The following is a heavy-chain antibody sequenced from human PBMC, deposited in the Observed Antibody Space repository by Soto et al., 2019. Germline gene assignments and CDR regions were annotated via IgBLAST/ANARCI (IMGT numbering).Heavy chain of an antibody. CDR2: ISPDNGNT. V-gene: IGHV1-18*01. CDR1: GYTFTIYG. J-gene: IGHJ6*02. Sequence: QVQLVQSGGEVKKPGASVKVSCKASGYTFTIYGINWVRQAPGQGLEWMGWISPDNGNTNYAQKLQGRVTMTTDTFTITAYMELRSLRSDDTAVYYCARALGYSGYAGMDVWGQGTTVTVSS. CDR3: ARALGYSGYAGMDV. D-gene: IGHD5-12*01.